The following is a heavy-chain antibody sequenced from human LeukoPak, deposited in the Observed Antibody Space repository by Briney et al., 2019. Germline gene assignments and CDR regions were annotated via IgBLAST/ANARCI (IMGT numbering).Heavy chain of an antibody. CDR3: ARDSRGSGTITIDY. CDR2: INPSRGST. CDR1: VYIFTSHF. J-gene: IGHJ4*02. Sequence: GASVKGSCKASVYIFTSHFMHWVRQAPGQGLEWMGIINPSRGSTTYAQKFQGRVTMSRDTSTRTVYMELSSLRSEDTAVYYCARDSRGSGTITIDYWGQGTLVTVSS. V-gene: IGHV1-46*01. D-gene: IGHD3-10*01.